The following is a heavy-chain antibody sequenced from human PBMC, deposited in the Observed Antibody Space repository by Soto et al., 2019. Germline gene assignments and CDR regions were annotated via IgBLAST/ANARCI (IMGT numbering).Heavy chain of an antibody. D-gene: IGHD3-10*01. V-gene: IGHV1-69*06. CDR2: IIPIFGTA. J-gene: IGHJ4*02. CDR1: GGTFSSYA. Sequence: SVKVSCKASGGTFSSYAISWVRQAPGRGLEWMGGIIPIFGTANYAQKFQGRVTITADKSTSTAYMELSSLRSEDTAVYYCAREYYGSGSYYNVMGYCGQGTLVTVSS. CDR3: AREYYGSGSYYNVMGY.